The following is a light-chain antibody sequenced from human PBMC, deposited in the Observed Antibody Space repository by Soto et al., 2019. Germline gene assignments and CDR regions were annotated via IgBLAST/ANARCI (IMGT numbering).Light chain of an antibody. CDR1: QSITIY. CDR2: GAS. Sequence: QRTQGPSSLSAYVGDRVTITFRAIQSITIYLNWYQQQPGKAPRLLIYGASTLQTGVPSRFSGSGSMTDFTLTISDLQPEDFATYYCQQTYTAPRTFGQGTKVAIK. CDR3: QQTYTAPRT. V-gene: IGKV1-39*01. J-gene: IGKJ1*01.